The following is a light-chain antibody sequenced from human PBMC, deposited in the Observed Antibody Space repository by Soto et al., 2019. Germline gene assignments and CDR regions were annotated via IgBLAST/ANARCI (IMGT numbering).Light chain of an antibody. V-gene: IGKV3-15*01. Sequence: EMVMTQSPATLSVSPGERATLSCRASQSVRGNLAWYQQKPGQAPGLLVYGASTRATGIPARFSGSGSGTEFTLTITSLQSEDFAVYYCQQYNNWPLYTFGQGTKLEIK. CDR2: GAS. J-gene: IGKJ2*01. CDR1: QSVRGN. CDR3: QQYNNWPLYT.